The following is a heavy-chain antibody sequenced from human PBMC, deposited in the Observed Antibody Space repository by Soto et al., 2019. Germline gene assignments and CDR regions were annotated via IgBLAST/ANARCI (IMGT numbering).Heavy chain of an antibody. CDR2: ISGGGGST. Sequence: EVQLLESGGGFVQPGGSQRLSCAASGFTFNNYGMSWVRQAPGKGLEWVSAISGGGGSTHYADSVKGRFTISRDNSKNTLYLQMNNLRAEDTALYFCAKDTKNWGALSDYWVQGTLVTVSS. CDR3: AKDTKNWGALSDY. CDR1: GFTFNNYG. V-gene: IGHV3-23*01. D-gene: IGHD7-27*01. J-gene: IGHJ4*02.